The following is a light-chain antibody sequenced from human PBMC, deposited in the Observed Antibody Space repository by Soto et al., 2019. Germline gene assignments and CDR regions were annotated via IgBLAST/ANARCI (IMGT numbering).Light chain of an antibody. V-gene: IGKV3-20*01. CDR3: QQYAVSPIT. CDR1: QSVSSTY. J-gene: IGKJ5*01. CDR2: DAS. Sequence: EIVLTQSPGTLSLSPGERATLSCRASQSVSSTYLAWCQQKPGQAPRLLISDASNRATGIPDRFSGTGSGTDFTLTISRLEPGDFAVYYCQQYAVSPITFGQGTRLEIK.